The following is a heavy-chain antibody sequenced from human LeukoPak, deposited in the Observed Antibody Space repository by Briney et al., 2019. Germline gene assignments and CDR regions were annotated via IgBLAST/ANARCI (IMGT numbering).Heavy chain of an antibody. CDR1: GGSFSGYY. CDR2: INHSGST. D-gene: IGHD5-18*01. V-gene: IGHV4-34*01. Sequence: PSETLSLTCAVYGGSFSGYYWSWIRQPPGKGLEWIGEINHSGSTNYNPSLKSRVTISVDTSKNQFSLKLSSVTAADTAVYYCARGGLRGYSYGFSVWGQGTLVTASS. CDR3: ARGGLRGYSYGFSV. J-gene: IGHJ4*02.